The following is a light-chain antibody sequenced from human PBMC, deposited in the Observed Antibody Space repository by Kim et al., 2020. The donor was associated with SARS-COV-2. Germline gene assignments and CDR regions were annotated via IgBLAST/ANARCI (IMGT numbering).Light chain of an antibody. V-gene: IGLV3-1*01. J-gene: IGLJ2*01. CDR1: DLGDKY. Sequence: PLSRRQTATINCSGNDLGDKYASWYQRKTGPSPVLVIYQDTKRPSGIPGRFSGSNSGSTATLTISGTQAINEADYYCQAWDSSVIFGGGTQLTVL. CDR2: QDT. CDR3: QAWDSSVI.